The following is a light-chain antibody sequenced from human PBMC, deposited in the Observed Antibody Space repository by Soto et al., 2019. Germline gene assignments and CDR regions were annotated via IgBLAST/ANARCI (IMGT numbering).Light chain of an antibody. V-gene: IGLV1-44*01. CDR1: SSNIGSNT. CDR3: AAWEDSMSGTM. J-gene: IGLJ3*02. Sequence: QSVLTQPPSVSGTPGQRVSISCSGGSSNIGSNTVNWYQQFPGTAPQLLFFRNTQRPSGVPERFSASKSGTSASLAISGLQSVDEADYYRAAWEDSMSGTMFGGGTKVTVL. CDR2: RNT.